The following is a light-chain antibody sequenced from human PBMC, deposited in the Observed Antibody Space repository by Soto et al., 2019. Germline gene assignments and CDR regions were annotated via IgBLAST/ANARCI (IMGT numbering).Light chain of an antibody. CDR3: QQVNSYPQT. CDR2: DAS. CDR1: QGISSA. V-gene: IGKV1-13*02. Sequence: AIQLTQSPSSLSASVGDRVTITCRASQGISSALAWYQQKPGKAPKLLIYDASSLESGVPSRFSGSGSGTDFTLTICSLQPEDFATYYCQQVNSYPQTFGQGTRLEIK. J-gene: IGKJ5*01.